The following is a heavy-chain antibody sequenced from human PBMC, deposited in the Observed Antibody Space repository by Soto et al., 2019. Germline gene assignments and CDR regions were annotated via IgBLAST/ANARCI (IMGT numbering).Heavy chain of an antibody. D-gene: IGHD2-21*02. CDR1: GFDFSGHA. J-gene: IGHJ4*02. CDR3: VIFCGGYCYNH. CDR2: VSFDGGDE. Sequence: QVQLVESGGGVGQPGGSLRLSCAASGFDFSGHAMHWVRQPPGKGPEWLATVSFDGGDEFYADSVKGRFTISRDNSTSSVFLQINSLTVEDTTTYYIVIFCGGYCYNHWGQGTQVAVSS. V-gene: IGHV3-30-3*01.